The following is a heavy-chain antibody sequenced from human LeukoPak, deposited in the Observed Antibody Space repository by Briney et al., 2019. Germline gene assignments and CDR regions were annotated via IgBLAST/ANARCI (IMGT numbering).Heavy chain of an antibody. V-gene: IGHV4-59*01. J-gene: IGHJ4*02. CDR3: ATLVYSGRRYHFNT. Sequence: SETLSLTCTVSGDSIRSFFWSWVRQPPGKGLEWIGFFYYTGSTNYNPSLKSRVSTSVDTSTNQLSLNLTSVTAADTAVYYCATLVYSGRRYHFNTWGQGTLVTVSS. CDR1: GDSIRSFF. CDR2: FYYTGST. D-gene: IGHD1-26*01.